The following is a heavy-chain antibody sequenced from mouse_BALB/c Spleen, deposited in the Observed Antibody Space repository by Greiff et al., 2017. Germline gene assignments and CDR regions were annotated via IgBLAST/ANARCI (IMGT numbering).Heavy chain of an antibody. CDR1: GFTFSNYW. D-gene: IGHD2-10*02. Sequence: EVKLMESGGGLVQPGGSMKLSCVASGFTFSNYWMNWVRQSPEKGLEWVAEIRLKSNNYATHYAESVKGRFTISRDDSKSSVYLQMNNLRAEDTGIYYCTRQKYGNRFYAMDYWGQGTSVTVSS. CDR3: TRQKYGNRFYAMDY. V-gene: IGHV6-6*02. J-gene: IGHJ4*01. CDR2: IRLKSNNYAT.